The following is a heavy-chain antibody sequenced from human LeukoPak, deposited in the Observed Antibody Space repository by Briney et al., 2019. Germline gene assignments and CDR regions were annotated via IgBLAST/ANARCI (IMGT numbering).Heavy chain of an antibody. CDR2: INHSGST. V-gene: IGHV4-34*01. J-gene: IGHJ5*02. CDR1: GGSFSGYY. D-gene: IGHD2-2*01. CDR3: ARVKKGYCSSASCPLRFDP. Sequence: PSETLSLTCAVYGGSFSGYYWSWIRQPPGKGLEWIGEINHSGSTNYNPSLKSRVTISVDTSKNQFSLKLSSVTAADTAVYYCARVKKGYCSSASCPLRFDPWGXGTLVTVSS.